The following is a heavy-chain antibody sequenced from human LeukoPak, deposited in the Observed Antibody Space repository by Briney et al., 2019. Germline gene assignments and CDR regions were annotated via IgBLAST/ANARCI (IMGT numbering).Heavy chain of an antibody. J-gene: IGHJ4*02. CDR2: IYHTGSA. CDR3: ARYSRAHPDYFFDY. V-gene: IGHV4-38-2*02. Sequence: SETLSLTYTVSGYSISAVSYWGWFRQAPGKGLEWIANIYHTGSAYYNPSLKSRLTVSIDASKNQFSLGLASVTAADTAVYYCARYSRAHPDYFFDYWGQGTLVTVSS. CDR1: GYSISAVSY. D-gene: IGHD3-9*01.